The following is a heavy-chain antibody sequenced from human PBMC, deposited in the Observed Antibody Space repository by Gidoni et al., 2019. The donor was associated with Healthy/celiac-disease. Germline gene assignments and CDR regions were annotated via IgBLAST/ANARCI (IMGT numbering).Heavy chain of an antibody. D-gene: IGHD3-22*01. Sequence: EVQLVESGGGWVQPGGSLELSGAASGFAFMGHARTWVRPASGKGLEWVGRIRSKVNSYATALAASVKGRFTISRDDSKNTAYLQMNSLKTEDTAVYYCTRQYYDSSGYNPAGDYWGQGTLGTVSS. CDR1: GFAFMGHA. V-gene: IGHV3-73*01. CDR3: TRQYYDSSGYNPAGDY. CDR2: IRSKVNSYAT. J-gene: IGHJ4*02.